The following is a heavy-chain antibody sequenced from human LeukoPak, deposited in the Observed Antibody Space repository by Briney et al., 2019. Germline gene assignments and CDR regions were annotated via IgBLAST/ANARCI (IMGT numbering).Heavy chain of an antibody. CDR1: GGSISSYY. V-gene: IGHV4-59*08. CDR3: ARSYDSRPEYFQH. J-gene: IGHJ1*01. CDR2: IYYSGST. Sequence: SETLSLTCTVSGGSISSYYWSWIRQPPGKGLEWIGYIYYSGSTNYNPSLKSRVTISVDTSKNQFSLKLSSVTAADTAVYYCARSYDSRPEYFQHWGQGTLVTVSS. D-gene: IGHD3-22*01.